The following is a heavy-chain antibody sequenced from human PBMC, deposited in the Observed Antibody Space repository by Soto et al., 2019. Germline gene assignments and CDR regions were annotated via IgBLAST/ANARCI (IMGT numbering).Heavy chain of an antibody. CDR2: INTDGSTT. CDR1: GFTFSTYW. D-gene: IGHD2-15*01. CDR3: TIDSGGRDAY. V-gene: IGHV3-74*01. J-gene: IGHJ4*01. Sequence: EVQLVESGGGLVQPGGSLRLSCAASGFTFSTYWMHWVRQAPGKGLEWVSRINTDGSTTNHADSVKGRFTSSSDNAKNTLYLQMNSLRAGDTAVYDFTIDSGGRDAYWGKGTLVTVSS.